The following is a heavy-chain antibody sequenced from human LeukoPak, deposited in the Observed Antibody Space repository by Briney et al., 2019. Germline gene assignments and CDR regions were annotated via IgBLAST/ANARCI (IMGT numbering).Heavy chain of an antibody. CDR1: GGSITSGGYY. J-gene: IGHJ4*02. CDR2: IYYSGST. CDR3: ARTLTSITTISYFDY. D-gene: IGHD4-11*01. V-gene: IGHV4-31*03. Sequence: PSQTLSLTSTVSGGSITSGGYYWSWIRQHPGKGLEWIGYIYYSGSTYYNPSLKSRVIISVDTSKNQFSLELSSVTAADTAVYYCARTLTSITTISYFDYWGQGTLVTVSP.